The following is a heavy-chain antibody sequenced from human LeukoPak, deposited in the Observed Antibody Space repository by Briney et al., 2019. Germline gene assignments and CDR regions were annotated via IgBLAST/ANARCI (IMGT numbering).Heavy chain of an antibody. D-gene: IGHD2-2*01. CDR3: AKDQNPTVVVPAYPFDC. CDR2: ISVIGGST. CDR1: GFTFSSYA. Sequence: GSLRLSCAASGFTFSSYAMSWVRQAPGKGLEWVSAISVIGGSTHYADSVKGRFPISRDNSKNTLYLQMNSLSAEDTAVYYCAKDQNPTVVVPAYPFDCWGQGTLVTASS. J-gene: IGHJ4*02. V-gene: IGHV3-23*01.